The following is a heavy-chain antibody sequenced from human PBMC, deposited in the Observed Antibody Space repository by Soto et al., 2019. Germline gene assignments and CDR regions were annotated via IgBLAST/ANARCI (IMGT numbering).Heavy chain of an antibody. CDR3: ARHTPPPDY. CDR2: ISAYNTNT. CDR1: GYTFTSYH. J-gene: IGHJ4*02. Sequence: QVQLVQSGAEVKKPGASVKVSCKTSGYTFTSYHISWVRQAPGQGLEWMGWISAYNTNTNYAQKFQGRVTMTKDTLKSKAYVELSSLRSDDTAVYYCARHTPPPDYWGQGTLVTVSS. V-gene: IGHV1-18*01.